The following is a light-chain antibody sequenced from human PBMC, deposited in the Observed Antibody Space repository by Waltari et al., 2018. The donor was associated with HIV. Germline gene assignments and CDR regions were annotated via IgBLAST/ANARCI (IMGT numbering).Light chain of an antibody. V-gene: IGLV2-14*03. Sequence: QSALTQPASVSGSPGQSITISCTGTSSDIGAYEYVPWYRQNPDKPPQLLIYDVFSRPSGVSHDFSGSKSGNSASLTSSGRQAEDEAVYACSSYTTTNTIIFGGGTKLTVL. J-gene: IGLJ2*01. CDR2: DVF. CDR3: SSYTTTNTII. CDR1: SSDIGAYEY.